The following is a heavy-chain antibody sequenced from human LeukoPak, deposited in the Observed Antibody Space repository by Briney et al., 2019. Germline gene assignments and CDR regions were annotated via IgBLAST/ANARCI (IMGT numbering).Heavy chain of an antibody. CDR1: GFTFSSYW. J-gene: IGHJ4*02. CDR2: ITTSDGNT. Sequence: GGSLRLSCAASGFTFSSYWMSWVRQAPGKGLEWVSTITTSDGNTYYADSVKGRFTVSRDNSKNTLFLQMNSLRAEDTAVYYCAKDGGLWVSAHWGDSWGRGTLVTVSS. CDR3: AKDGGLWVSAHWGDS. V-gene: IGHV3-23*01. D-gene: IGHD7-27*01.